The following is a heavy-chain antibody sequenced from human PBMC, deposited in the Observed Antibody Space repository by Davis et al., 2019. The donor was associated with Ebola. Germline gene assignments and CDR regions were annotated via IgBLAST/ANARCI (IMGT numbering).Heavy chain of an antibody. CDR3: AREIVVVVAATGYYYYGMDV. CDR2: INPNSGGT. V-gene: IGHV1-2*06. J-gene: IGHJ6*04. CDR1: DYTFTNFG. D-gene: IGHD2-15*01. Sequence: AASVKVSCKTSDYTFTNFGVSWVRQAPGQGLEWMGRINPNSGGTNYAQKFQGRVTMSRDTSTSTAYMEMSSLRSEDTAVYYCAREIVVVVAATGYYYYGMDVWGKGTTVTVSS.